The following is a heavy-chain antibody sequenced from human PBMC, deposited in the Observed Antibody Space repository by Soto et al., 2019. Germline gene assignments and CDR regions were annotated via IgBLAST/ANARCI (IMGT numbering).Heavy chain of an antibody. J-gene: IGHJ4*02. CDR3: AGEGSRVRGVINY. CDR2: IYYSGTT. CDR1: GGSISTYF. Sequence: PSETLSLTCTVSGGSISTYFWSWIRQPPGKGLEWIGNIYYSGTTDYNPSLKSRVTISVDASKDQFSLELSSVTAADTAVYYCAGEGSRVRGVINYWGLGTLVTVSS. D-gene: IGHD3-10*01. V-gene: IGHV4-59*12.